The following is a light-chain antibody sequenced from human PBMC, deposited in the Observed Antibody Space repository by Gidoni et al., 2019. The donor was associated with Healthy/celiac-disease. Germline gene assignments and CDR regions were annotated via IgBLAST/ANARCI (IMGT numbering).Light chain of an antibody. CDR2: AAS. Sequence: DIHTTEAPSSLSAAVGDRVTITCRARQSISSYLNWYQQKPGKAPKLLLYAASSLQSGVPSRFSGSGSGTDFTLTISSLQPADFATYYCQQSYSTPLTFGGGTKVEIK. J-gene: IGKJ4*01. CDR3: QQSYSTPLT. V-gene: IGKV1-39*01. CDR1: QSISSY.